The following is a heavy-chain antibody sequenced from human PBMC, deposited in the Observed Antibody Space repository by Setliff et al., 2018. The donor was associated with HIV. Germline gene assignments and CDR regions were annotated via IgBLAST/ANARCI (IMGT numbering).Heavy chain of an antibody. CDR2: INPKSDGT. CDR3: ARDFGGYCSSMSCPGLFDP. CDR1: GYTFTGYY. D-gene: IGHD2-2*01. Sequence: ASVKVSCKASGYTFTGYYMHWVRQAPGQGLEWMGWINPKSDGTNYAQKFQGRVTMTRDTSTTTAYMELSSLRSEDTAVYYCARDFGGYCSSMSCPGLFDPWGQGTLVTVSS. J-gene: IGHJ5*02. V-gene: IGHV1-2*02.